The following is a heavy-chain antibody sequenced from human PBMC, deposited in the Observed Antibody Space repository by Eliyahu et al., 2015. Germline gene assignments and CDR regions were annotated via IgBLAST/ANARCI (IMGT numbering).Heavy chain of an antibody. CDR1: GGSIXSNYYY. V-gene: IGHV4-39*07. CDR2: MYYSGST. CDR3: ASDYGGRIDY. J-gene: IGHJ4*02. Sequence: QLQLQESGPGLVKPSXTLSLTCXXXGGSIXSNYYYWGWXRQPPGKGPEWIGSMYYSGSTYQNPXLKSRVTISVDTSKNQFSLKLSSVTAADTAVYYCASDYGGRIDYWGQGTLVTVSS. D-gene: IGHD4-23*01.